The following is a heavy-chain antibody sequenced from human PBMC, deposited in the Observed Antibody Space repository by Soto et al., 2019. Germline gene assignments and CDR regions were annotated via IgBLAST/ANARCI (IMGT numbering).Heavy chain of an antibody. V-gene: IGHV4-59*12. CDR2: IYYSGST. CDR1: GGSISSYY. J-gene: IGHJ4*02. CDR3: AREIVVARGASYFDY. D-gene: IGHD2-2*01. Sequence: PSETLSLTCTVSGGSISSYYWSWIRQPPGKGLEWIGYIYYSGSTNYNPSLKGRFTISRDNAKNSLYLQMNSLRAEDTAVYYCAREIVVARGASYFDYWGPGTLVTVSS.